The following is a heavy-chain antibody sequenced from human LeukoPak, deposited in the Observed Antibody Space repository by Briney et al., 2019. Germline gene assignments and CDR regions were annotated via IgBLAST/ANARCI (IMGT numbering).Heavy chain of an antibody. V-gene: IGHV3-23*01. CDR3: AKDPTFGSWTDY. J-gene: IGHJ4*02. D-gene: IGHD6-13*01. CDR1: GFTFSSYD. Sequence: AGGSLRLSCAASGFTFSSYDMSWVRQAPGKGLEWVSSISGSGDRTIYADSVRGRLTISRDNSKNTLYLQMNSLRAEDTAVYYCAKDPTFGSWTDYWGQGTLVTVSS. CDR2: ISGSGDRT.